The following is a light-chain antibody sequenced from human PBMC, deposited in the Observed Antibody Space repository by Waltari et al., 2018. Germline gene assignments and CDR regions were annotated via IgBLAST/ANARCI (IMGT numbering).Light chain of an antibody. CDR1: SPNIGGNF. Sequence: SVLTQPPSASGTPGQTGTIPCSGSSPNIGGNFVSSYQQLPGMAPQLHLYKNNQRPSGVPDRFSGSKSGTSASLAISGLRSDDEAEYYCAAWDDNLTGPLFGGGTKVTVL. V-gene: IGLV1-47*01. J-gene: IGLJ3*02. CDR2: KNN. CDR3: AAWDDNLTGPL.